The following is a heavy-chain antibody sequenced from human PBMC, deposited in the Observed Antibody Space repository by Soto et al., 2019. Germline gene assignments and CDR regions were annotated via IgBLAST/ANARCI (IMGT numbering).Heavy chain of an antibody. Sequence: EVQLVESGGGLVKPGGSLRLSCAASGFTFSSYSMNWVRQAPGKGLEWVSSISSSSSYIYYADSVKGRFTISRDNAKNALYLQRNSLRAEDTAVYYCARFQGSDYYMDVWGKGTTVTVSS. CDR2: ISSSSSYI. CDR1: GFTFSSYS. V-gene: IGHV3-21*01. CDR3: ARFQGSDYYMDV. J-gene: IGHJ6*03.